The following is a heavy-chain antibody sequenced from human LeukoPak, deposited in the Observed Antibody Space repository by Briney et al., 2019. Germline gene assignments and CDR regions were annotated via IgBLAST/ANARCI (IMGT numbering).Heavy chain of an antibody. D-gene: IGHD3-16*01. CDR2: VFHSGKT. Sequence: SETLSLTCAVSGYSISSGLYWAWIRQPPGEGLEWIGSVFHSGKTSYNSSLKSRVTMSADTSKNQFSLRLRSVTAADTAVYYCARHVSFGTYYFDSWGQGTPFTVSS. V-gene: IGHV4-38-2*01. J-gene: IGHJ4*02. CDR1: GYSISSGLY. CDR3: ARHVSFGTYYFDS.